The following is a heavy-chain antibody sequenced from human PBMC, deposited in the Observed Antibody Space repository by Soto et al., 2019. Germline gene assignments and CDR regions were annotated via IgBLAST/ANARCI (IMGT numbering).Heavy chain of an antibody. V-gene: IGHV4-39*01. CDR3: ARLEGLATISYYFDY. CDR1: GDSINSDNYY. Sequence: QLQLQESGPGLVKPSETLSLTCSVSGDSINSDNYYWGWIRQPPGKGLEWIGSIYYRGNTYYNPSLXXXXXXXXXXXXXXXXXXXXXXXXXXXXXYFCARLEGLATISYYFDYWGQGTLVTVSS. J-gene: IGHJ4*02. CDR2: IYYRGNT. D-gene: IGHD1-1*01.